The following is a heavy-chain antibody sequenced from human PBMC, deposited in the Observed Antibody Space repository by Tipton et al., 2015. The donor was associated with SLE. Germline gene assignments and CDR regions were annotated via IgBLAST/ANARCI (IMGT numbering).Heavy chain of an antibody. CDR3: ARLRYGSGWVPDYMDV. J-gene: IGHJ6*03. V-gene: IGHV5-51*03. Sequence: QLVQSGAEVRKPGDSLKISCKSSGYKFSNYWIGWVRQMPGKGLDWMGIIYPGDSETRYSPSFQGQVTISVDKSITTAYLQWSSLKASDSAMYYCARLRYGSGWVPDYMDVWGKGTAVTVCS. D-gene: IGHD6-19*01. CDR1: GYKFSNYW. CDR2: IYPGDSET.